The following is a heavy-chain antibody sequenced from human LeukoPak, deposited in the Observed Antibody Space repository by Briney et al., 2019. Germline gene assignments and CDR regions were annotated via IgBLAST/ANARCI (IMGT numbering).Heavy chain of an antibody. CDR3: AKDRYRTWNMERGHD. J-gene: IGHJ4*02. CDR1: GFTFSTYV. V-gene: IGHV3-23*01. CDR2: LSGSGGST. Sequence: RGGSLRLSCAASGFTFSTYVMTWVRQAPGKGLEWVSALSGSGGSTFYADSVKGRFTISRDNSKNTLYLQMNSLRAEDTAVYYCAKDRYRTWNMERGHDWGQGTLVSVSS. D-gene: IGHD6-13*01.